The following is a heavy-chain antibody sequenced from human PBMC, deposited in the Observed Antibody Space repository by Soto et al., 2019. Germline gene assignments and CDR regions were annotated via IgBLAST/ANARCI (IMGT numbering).Heavy chain of an antibody. V-gene: IGHV3-21*04. CDR3: AADTGDIEVVPATT. CDR1: GLNFEKCS. CDR2: ISPASTYI. Sequence: GGSLRLSCAASGLNFEKCSMNWVRQPPGKGPEWLASISPASTYIRYADSVKGRFTISRDNARNSLSLQMMSLRADDTAMYFCAADTGDIEVVPATTWGQGTLVTVA. D-gene: IGHD2-15*01. J-gene: IGHJ4*02.